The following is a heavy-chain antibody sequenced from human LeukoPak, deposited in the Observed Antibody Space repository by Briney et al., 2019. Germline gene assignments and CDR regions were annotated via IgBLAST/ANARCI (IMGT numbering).Heavy chain of an antibody. CDR3: ARGGYYGSGSYYNELDY. Sequence: PGGSLRLSCAASGFTFSSYSMNWVRQAPGKGLEWVSSISSSSSYIYYADSVKGRFTISRDNAKNSLYLQMNSLRAEDTAVYYCARGGYYGSGSYYNELDYWGQGTLVTVSS. CDR2: ISSSSSYI. V-gene: IGHV3-21*01. CDR1: GFTFSSYS. D-gene: IGHD3-10*01. J-gene: IGHJ4*02.